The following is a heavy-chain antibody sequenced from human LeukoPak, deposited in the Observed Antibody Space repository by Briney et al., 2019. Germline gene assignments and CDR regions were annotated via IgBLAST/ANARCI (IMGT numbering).Heavy chain of an antibody. CDR3: ARGSTYYYDSSGYYFDY. Sequence: SETLSLTCAVYGGSFSGYYWSWIRQPPGKGLEWIGEINHSGSTYYNPSLKSRVTISVDRSKNQFSLKLSSVTAADTAVYYCARGSTYYYDSSGYYFDYWGQGTLVTVSP. V-gene: IGHV4-34*01. D-gene: IGHD3-22*01. CDR2: INHSGST. CDR1: GGSFSGYY. J-gene: IGHJ4*02.